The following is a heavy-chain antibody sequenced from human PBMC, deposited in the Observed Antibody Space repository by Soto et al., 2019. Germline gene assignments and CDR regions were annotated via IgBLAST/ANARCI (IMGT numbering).Heavy chain of an antibody. D-gene: IGHD1-26*01. V-gene: IGHV1-69*01. Sequence: QVQLVQSGAEVKKPGSSVKVSCKASGGTFSSYAISWVRQAPGQGLEWMGGIIPIFGTANYAQKFQGRVTITADESTSTAYMELSSLRSEDTAVYYCARGKAGYSGSYRGWMFDPWGQGTLVTVSS. CDR3: ARGKAGYSGSYRGWMFDP. CDR2: IIPIFGTA. CDR1: GGTFSSYA. J-gene: IGHJ5*02.